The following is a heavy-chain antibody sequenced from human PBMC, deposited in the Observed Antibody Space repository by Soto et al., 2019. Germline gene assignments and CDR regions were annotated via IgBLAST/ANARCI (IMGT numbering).Heavy chain of an antibody. V-gene: IGHV1-69*12. CDR3: AYSANHRYFFDS. J-gene: IGHJ5*01. Sequence: QVQLVQSGAEVKKPGSSVKVSCKASGGSFRSYAVNWVRQAPGQGLECLGGIIPIFGTPNYAQKFHGRVSITAGESTSTVYMDLISLTSEDTAVYYCAYSANHRYFFDSWGQGTLVTVSS. CDR2: IIPIFGTP. CDR1: GGSFRSYA. D-gene: IGHD5-18*01.